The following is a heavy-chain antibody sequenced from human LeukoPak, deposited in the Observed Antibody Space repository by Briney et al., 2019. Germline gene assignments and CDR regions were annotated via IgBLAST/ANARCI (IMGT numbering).Heavy chain of an antibody. D-gene: IGHD4-23*01. CDR3: ARATDGGNWMGWYFDL. J-gene: IGHJ2*01. CDR2: IYYSGIT. CDR1: GASISSGGYY. V-gene: IGHV4-31*03. Sequence: SQTLSLTCTVSGASISSGGYYWTWIRQHPGKGLEWIGYIYYSGITYYNASLRSRVTLSVDTSRNQFSLKLSSVTAADTAVYYCARATDGGNWMGWYFDLWGRGTLATVSS.